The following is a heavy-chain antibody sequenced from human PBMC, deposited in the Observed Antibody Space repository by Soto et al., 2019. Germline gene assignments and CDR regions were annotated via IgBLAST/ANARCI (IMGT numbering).Heavy chain of an antibody. CDR1: GFTFSSYA. Sequence: QVQLVESGGGVVQPGRSLRLSCAASGFTFSSYAMHWVRQAPGKGLEWVAVISYDGSNKYYADSVKGRFTISRDNSKNTLYLQMNSLRAEDTAGYYCARGGGIAAALAFDYWGQGTLVTVSS. CDR2: ISYDGSNK. CDR3: ARGGGIAAALAFDY. V-gene: IGHV3-30-3*01. D-gene: IGHD6-13*01. J-gene: IGHJ4*02.